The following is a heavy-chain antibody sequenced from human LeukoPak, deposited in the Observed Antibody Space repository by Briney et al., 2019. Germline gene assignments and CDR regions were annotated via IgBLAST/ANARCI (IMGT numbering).Heavy chain of an antibody. CDR1: GGTFSSYA. J-gene: IGHJ3*02. CDR2: IIPILGIA. CDR3: ARELAATEADQHAFDI. V-gene: IGHV1-69*04. Sequence: GASVKVSCKASGGTFSSYAISWVRQAPGQGLEWMGRIIPILGIANYAQKFQGRVTITADKSTSTAYMELSSLRSEDTAVYYCARELAATEADQHAFDIWGQGTMVTVSS. D-gene: IGHD6-13*01.